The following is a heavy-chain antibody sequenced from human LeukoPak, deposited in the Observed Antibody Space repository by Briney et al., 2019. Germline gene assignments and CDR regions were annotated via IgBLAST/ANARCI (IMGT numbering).Heavy chain of an antibody. CDR2: MSPNSGNT. D-gene: IGHD3-10*01. V-gene: IGHV1-8*01. CDR3: ARGVSEGVDY. CDR1: GYTFSIYD. J-gene: IGHJ4*02. Sequence: ASVKVSCKASGYTFSIYDINWVRQATGQGPEWMGWMSPNSGNTDYAQKFQGRVTMTRDISISTAYMELSSLTFEDTAVYYCARGVSEGVDYWGQGTLVTVSS.